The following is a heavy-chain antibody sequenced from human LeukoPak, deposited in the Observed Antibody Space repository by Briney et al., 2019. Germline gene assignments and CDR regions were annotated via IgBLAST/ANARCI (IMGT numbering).Heavy chain of an antibody. CDR2: IWYDGSSK. CDR1: GFTFSSYG. J-gene: IGHJ4*02. Sequence: GGSLRLSCAASGFTFSSYGMHWVRQAPGKGLEWVAVIWYDGSSKYYADSVKGRFSISRDNSKNTLYLQMNSLRAEDTALYYCARDTTYCSSTSCTIDYWGQGTLVTVSS. CDR3: ARDTTYCSSTSCTIDY. V-gene: IGHV3-33*01. D-gene: IGHD2-2*01.